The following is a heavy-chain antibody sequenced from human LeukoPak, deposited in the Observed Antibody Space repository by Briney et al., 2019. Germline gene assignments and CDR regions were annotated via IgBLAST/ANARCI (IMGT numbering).Heavy chain of an antibody. CDR3: ARGVYDGDAFDI. CDR2: SYYSGST. J-gene: IGHJ3*02. V-gene: IGHV4-30-4*01. Sequence: SETLSLTCTVSGGSISSGYYCWSWLRHPPERGLVWIGYSYYSGSTYYNPALKSRVTISVDTYKNQFSLKLSSVSAADTAVYYCARGVYDGDAFDIWGRGTMVTVSS. CDR1: GGSISSGYYC. D-gene: IGHD3-22*01.